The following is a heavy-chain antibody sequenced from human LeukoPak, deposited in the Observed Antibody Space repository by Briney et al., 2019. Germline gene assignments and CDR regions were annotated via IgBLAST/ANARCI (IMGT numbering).Heavy chain of an antibody. J-gene: IGHJ4*02. D-gene: IGHD1-26*01. CDR2: IYSGGST. V-gene: IGHV3-66*01. CDR3: ARVGGSYLLYFDY. Sequence: PGGSLRLFCAASGFTVSSNYMSWVRQAPGKGLEWVSVIYSGGSTYYADSVKGRFTISRDNSKNTLYLQMNSLRAEDTAVYYCARVGGSYLLYFDYWGQGTLVTVSS. CDR1: GFTVSSNY.